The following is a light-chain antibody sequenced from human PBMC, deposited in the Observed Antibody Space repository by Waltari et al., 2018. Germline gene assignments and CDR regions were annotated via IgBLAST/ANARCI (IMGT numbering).Light chain of an antibody. V-gene: IGKV1-5*01. Sequence: DIQMTQSPSTLPASVGDRVTITCRASQRISSWLSWYQQKPGKAPKFLIYYASTLESGVPSRFSGSGSGTEFTLTISSLQPDDFATYYCQQYNSYSLLTFGPGTKVDIK. CDR1: QRISSW. J-gene: IGKJ3*01. CDR2: YAS. CDR3: QQYNSYSLLT.